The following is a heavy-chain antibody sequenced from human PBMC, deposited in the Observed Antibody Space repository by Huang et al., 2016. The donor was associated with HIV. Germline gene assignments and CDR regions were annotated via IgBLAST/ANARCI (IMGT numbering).Heavy chain of an antibody. CDR1: GGSFSGYY. Sequence: QVQLQQWGAGLLRPSETLSLTCAVYGGSFSGYYGTWIRQPPGKGLAWSGEINDSESTNYNPSLKSRVTISVDTARNQFSLTLTSVTAADTAVYYCARGQGGYYYYYMDVWGKGTTVTVSS. V-gene: IGHV4-34*01. CDR2: INDSEST. J-gene: IGHJ6*03. CDR3: ARGQGGYYYYYMDV.